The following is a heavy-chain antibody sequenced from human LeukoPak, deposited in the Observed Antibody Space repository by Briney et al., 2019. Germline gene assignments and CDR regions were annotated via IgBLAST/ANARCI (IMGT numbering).Heavy chain of an antibody. J-gene: IGHJ4*02. CDR2: IYTSGST. CDR1: GGSFSSYY. V-gene: IGHV4-4*07. D-gene: IGHD3-10*01. CDR3: ARVGRTKEIDY. Sequence: SETLSLTCTVSGGSFSSYYWSCIRQPAGKGLEWIGRIYTSGSTNYNPSLKSRVTMSVDTSKNQFSLKLSSVTAADTAVYYCARVGRTKEIDYWGQGTLVTVSS.